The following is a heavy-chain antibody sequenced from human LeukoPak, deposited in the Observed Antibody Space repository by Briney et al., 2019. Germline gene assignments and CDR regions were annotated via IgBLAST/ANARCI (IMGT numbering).Heavy chain of an antibody. D-gene: IGHD5-24*01. V-gene: IGHV4-61*02. CDR1: GGSISSDDYY. CDR3: ARDFRETQRRSMRRYYYYYMDV. J-gene: IGHJ6*03. Sequence: SETLSLTCTISGGSISSDDYYWSWIRQPAGKGLEWIGRVYTSGSTNYNPSLRSRVTISIDTSKNQFSLKLSSVTAADTAVYYCARDFRETQRRSMRRYYYYYMDVWGKGTTVTVSS. CDR2: VYTSGST.